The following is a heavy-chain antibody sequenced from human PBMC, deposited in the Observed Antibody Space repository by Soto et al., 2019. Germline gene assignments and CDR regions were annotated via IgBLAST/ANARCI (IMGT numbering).Heavy chain of an antibody. V-gene: IGHV3-23*01. CDR2: VSGRGGST. CDR3: AKDSTVTTSLYFYYYGFDV. Sequence: GGSLRLSCTASGFTFNHYAMSWVRQAPGKGLEWVSAVSGRGGSTKYADSVKGRFIISRDNSNSTLYLQMDSLRGEDTAVYYCAKDSTVTTSLYFYYYGFDVWGQGTTVTVS. J-gene: IGHJ6*02. D-gene: IGHD4-17*01. CDR1: GFTFNHYA.